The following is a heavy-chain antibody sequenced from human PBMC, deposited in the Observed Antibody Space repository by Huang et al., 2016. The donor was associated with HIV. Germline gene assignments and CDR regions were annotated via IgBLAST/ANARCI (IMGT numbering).Heavy chain of an antibody. CDR3: ASASIAARRWFDP. Sequence: QVQLQESGPGLVKPSETLSLTCTVSGGSMSSSYWSWIRQPPGKGLEWIGYIYYSGGTNYNPSRKSRVTISVDTSKNQFSLRLSSVTAADTAVYYCASASIAARRWFDPWGQGSLVTVSS. J-gene: IGHJ5*02. V-gene: IGHV4-59*01. D-gene: IGHD6-6*01. CDR2: IYYSGGT. CDR1: GGSMSSSY.